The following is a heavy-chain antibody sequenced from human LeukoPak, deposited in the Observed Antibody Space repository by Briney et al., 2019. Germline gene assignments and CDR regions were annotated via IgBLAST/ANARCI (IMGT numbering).Heavy chain of an antibody. Sequence: GGSLRLSCAASGFTFSSYAMSWVRQAPGKGLEWVSAISGGGGSTYYGDSVKGRFTISRDNSKNTLYLQMNSLRAEDTAIYYCAKDGSSSPYYLDYWGRGTLVTVSS. V-gene: IGHV3-23*01. J-gene: IGHJ4*02. CDR1: GFTFSSYA. CDR2: ISGGGGST. D-gene: IGHD6-6*01. CDR3: AKDGSSSPYYLDY.